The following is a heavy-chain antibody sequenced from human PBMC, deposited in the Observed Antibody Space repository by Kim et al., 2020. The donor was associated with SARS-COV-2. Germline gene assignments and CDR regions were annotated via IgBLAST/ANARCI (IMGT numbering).Heavy chain of an antibody. J-gene: IGHJ4*02. D-gene: IGHD2-8*02. CDR3: AKVPNVWYYFDY. CDR2: ISGGGDNT. Sequence: GGSLRLSCAASGFTFSNHAMSWVRQPPGKGLEWVSAISGGGDNTYYADSVKGRFTISRDNSKNTLYLQMNSLRADDTAVYYCAKVPNVWYYFDYWGQGTLVTVSS. CDR1: GFTFSNHA. V-gene: IGHV3-23*01.